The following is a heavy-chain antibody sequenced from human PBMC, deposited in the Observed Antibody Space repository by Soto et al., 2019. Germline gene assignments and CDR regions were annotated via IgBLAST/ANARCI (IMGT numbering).Heavy chain of an antibody. CDR3: ARDNTMVRGIPSY. CDR1: GFTFSSYW. D-gene: IGHD3-10*01. J-gene: IGHJ4*02. V-gene: IGHV3-7*01. CDR2: IKQDGSEK. Sequence: PVGSLRLSCAASGFTFSSYWMSWVRQAPGKGLEWVANIKQDGSEKYYVDSVKGRFTISRDNAKNSLYLQMNSLRAEDTAVYYCARDNTMVRGIPSYWGQGTLVTVSS.